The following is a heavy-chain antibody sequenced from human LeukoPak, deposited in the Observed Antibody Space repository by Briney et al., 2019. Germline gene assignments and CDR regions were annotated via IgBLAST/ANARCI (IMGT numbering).Heavy chain of an antibody. J-gene: IGHJ4*02. CDR3: ARGDGGFDY. D-gene: IGHD5-24*01. CDR2: TNNDGTTK. CDR1: GFMFSNFW. V-gene: IGHV3-74*03. Sequence: GGSLRLSCAASGFMFSNFWMHWVRQAPGKGLEWVSFTNNDGTTKEYADSVKGRFTISGDNTRNTVDLQMNGLSAEDTAVYYCARGDGGFDYWSQGSLVTVSS.